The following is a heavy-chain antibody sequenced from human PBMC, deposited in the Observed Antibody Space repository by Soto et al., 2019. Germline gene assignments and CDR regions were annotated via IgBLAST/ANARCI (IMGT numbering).Heavy chain of an antibody. D-gene: IGHD1-26*01. J-gene: IGHJ4*02. Sequence: QVQLVQSGAEVKKPGSSVKVSCKAIGGAISSYAISWVRQAPGQALEWMGGIIPVSGTTTYAQKFQARVSITADEATTSAYMELSSLRSEDTAVYYCARGPAVDVGPTYFDHWGQGTPVTVSP. CDR2: IIPVSGTT. CDR3: ARGPAVDVGPTYFDH. V-gene: IGHV1-69*01. CDR1: GGAISSYA.